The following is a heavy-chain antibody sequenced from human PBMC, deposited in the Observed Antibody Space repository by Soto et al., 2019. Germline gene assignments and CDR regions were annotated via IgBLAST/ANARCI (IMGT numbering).Heavy chain of an antibody. J-gene: IGHJ5*02. V-gene: IGHV1-69*12. CDR3: AIDSCPTSGYYPYWFDP. Sequence: QVQLVQSAAEVEKPGSSVKVCCKASGGTFSSYAITWVRQAPGQGLEWMGVGIPIFGTANYAQKFQGRATITADEATSTAEMALSSLRSEDTAVYYCAIDSCPTSGYYPYWFDPWGQGTLVTVSS. D-gene: IGHD3-22*01. CDR2: GIPIFGTA. CDR1: GGTFSSYA.